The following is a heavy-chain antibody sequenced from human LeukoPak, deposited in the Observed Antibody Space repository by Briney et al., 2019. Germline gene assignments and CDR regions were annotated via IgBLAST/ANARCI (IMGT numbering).Heavy chain of an antibody. J-gene: IGHJ4*02. Sequence: YADPVKGRFTISRDNSKNTLYLQMNSLRAEDTAVYYCAKESGSGIVVVPAAPPDDYWGQGTLVTVSS. D-gene: IGHD2-2*01. CDR3: AKESGSGIVVVPAAPPDDY. V-gene: IGHV3-30-3*02.